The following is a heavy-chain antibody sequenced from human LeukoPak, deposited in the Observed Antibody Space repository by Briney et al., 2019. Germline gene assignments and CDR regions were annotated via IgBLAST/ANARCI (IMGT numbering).Heavy chain of an antibody. CDR2: IIGSGGST. J-gene: IGHJ2*01. CDR3: AKDIANWYFDL. V-gene: IGHV3-23*01. CDR1: GFTFSSFA. D-gene: IGHD2-15*01. Sequence: PGGSLRLSCAASGFTFSSFAMSWVRQAPGKGLEWVSAIIGSGGSTYYADSVKGRFTISRGNSKNTLYLQMNSLRAEDTAIYYCAKDIANWYFDLWGRGTLVTVSS.